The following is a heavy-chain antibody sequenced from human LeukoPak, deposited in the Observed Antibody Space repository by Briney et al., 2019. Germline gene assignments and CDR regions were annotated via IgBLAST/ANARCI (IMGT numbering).Heavy chain of an antibody. CDR2: IWYDGSNE. CDR1: GFTFSNSG. J-gene: IGHJ3*01. D-gene: IGHD3-10*02. Sequence: SGGSLRLSCAASGFTFSNSGMHWVRQAPGKGLEWVAVIWYDGSNEYYADAVKGRFIISRDNSKNTVHLQMNSLRVEDTSVYYWARGISMFVNAFDLWGQGTLVAVSS. V-gene: IGHV3-33*01. CDR3: ARGISMFVNAFDL.